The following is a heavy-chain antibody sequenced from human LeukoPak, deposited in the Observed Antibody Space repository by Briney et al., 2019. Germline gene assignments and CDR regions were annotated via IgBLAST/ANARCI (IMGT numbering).Heavy chain of an antibody. D-gene: IGHD2-2*01. CDR3: ARDGDCSSTSCYVGAFDI. CDR2: ISYDGSNK. V-gene: IGHV3-30*04. Sequence: GGSLRLSCAASGFTFSSYAMHWVRQAPGKGLEWAAVISYDGSNKYYADSVKGRFTISRDNSKNTLYLQMNSLRAEDTAVYYCARDGDCSSTSCYVGAFDIWGQGTMVTVSS. J-gene: IGHJ3*02. CDR1: GFTFSSYA.